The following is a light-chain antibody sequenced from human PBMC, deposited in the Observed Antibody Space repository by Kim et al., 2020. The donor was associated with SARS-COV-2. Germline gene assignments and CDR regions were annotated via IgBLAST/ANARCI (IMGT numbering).Light chain of an antibody. V-gene: IGKV3-11*01. J-gene: IGKJ2*01. Sequence: SPGERATLSCRASQSVSSYLAWYQQKPGQAPRLLIYDASNRATGIPARFSVSGSGTAFTLTISSPEPEDFGVYYCQQRSNWPPRYTFGQGTKLQI. CDR3: QQRSNWPPRYT. CDR1: QSVSSY. CDR2: DAS.